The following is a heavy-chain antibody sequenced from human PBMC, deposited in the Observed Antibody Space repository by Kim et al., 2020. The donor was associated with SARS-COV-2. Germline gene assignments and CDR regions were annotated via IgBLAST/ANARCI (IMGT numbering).Heavy chain of an antibody. CDR1: GFTFSSYD. Sequence: GGSLRLSCAASGFTFSSYDMHWVRQATGKGLEWVSAIGTAGDTYYPGSVKGRFTISRENAKNSLYLQMNSLRAGDTAVYYCARSPPGDYSARWSAASDAFDIWGKGTMVTVSS. J-gene: IGHJ3*02. CDR3: ARSPPGDYSARWSAASDAFDI. V-gene: IGHV3-13*01. CDR2: IGTAGDT. D-gene: IGHD2-15*01.